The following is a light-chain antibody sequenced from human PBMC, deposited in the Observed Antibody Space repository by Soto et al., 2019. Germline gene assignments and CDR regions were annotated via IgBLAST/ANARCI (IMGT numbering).Light chain of an antibody. Sequence: DIQMTQSRPTVSASVGDRVTITCRASQSISSWLAWYQQKPGKAPKLLIYDASSLESGVPSRFSGRGSGTEFTLTISSLQPDDFATYYCQQYNSYWTFGQGTKVDI. CDR1: QSISSW. CDR3: QQYNSYWT. J-gene: IGKJ1*01. CDR2: DAS. V-gene: IGKV1-5*01.